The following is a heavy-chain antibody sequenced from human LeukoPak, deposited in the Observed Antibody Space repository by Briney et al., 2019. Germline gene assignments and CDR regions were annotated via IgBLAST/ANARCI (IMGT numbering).Heavy chain of an antibody. V-gene: IGHV4-59*01. CDR3: ASHYGSGFDY. J-gene: IGHJ4*02. D-gene: IGHD3-10*01. CDR2: IYYSGST. Sequence: PSETLSLTCTVYVGSISSYYWSWIRQPPGKGLEWIGYIYYSGSTNYNPSLKSRVTISIDTSKNQFSLKLSSMTAADTAMYYCASHYGSGFDYWGQGTLVTVSS. CDR1: VGSISSYY.